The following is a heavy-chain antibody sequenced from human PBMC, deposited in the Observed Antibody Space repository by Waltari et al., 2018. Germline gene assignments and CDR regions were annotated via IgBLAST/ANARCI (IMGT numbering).Heavy chain of an antibody. CDR2: VTHRGRT. CDR1: GGSFSGYY. V-gene: IGHV4-34*01. Sequence: QVQLQQWGAGLLKPSETLSLTCAVYGGSFSGYYWSWLRQPPGKGLEWIGEVTHRGRTNYTPPLRSRVTIAVGTSKNQCALKRSSVTAADTAVYYCARGPSCRYCSSTSCYYYYGMDVGGQGTTVTVSS. J-gene: IGHJ6*02. CDR3: ARGPSCRYCSSTSCYYYYGMDV. D-gene: IGHD2-2*01.